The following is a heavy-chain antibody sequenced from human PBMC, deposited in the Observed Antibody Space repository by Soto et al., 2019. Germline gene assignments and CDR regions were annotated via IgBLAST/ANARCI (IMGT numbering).Heavy chain of an antibody. CDR3: ARHRRVYYYYYYMYV. V-gene: IGHV4-39*01. CDR2: IYYSGST. J-gene: IGHJ6*03. Sequence: SETLSLTCTVSGGSISSSSYYWGWILQPPGKGLEWIGSIYYSGSTYYNPSLKSRVTISVDTSKNQFSLKLSSVTAADTAVYYCARHRRVYYYYYYMYVWGKGTTVTVS. CDR1: GGSISSSSYY. D-gene: IGHD6-13*01.